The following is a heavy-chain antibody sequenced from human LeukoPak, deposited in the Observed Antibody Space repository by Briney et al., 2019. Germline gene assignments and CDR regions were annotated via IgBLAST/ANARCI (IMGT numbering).Heavy chain of an antibody. Sequence: GGSLRLSCAASRFTFSSYAMSWVRQAPGKGLEWVSTISGRGDSTYYADSVNGRFTISRDDSRNTLYLQMNTLRAEDTAVYYCAKAIAAPVWYFDLWGRGTLVTVSS. CDR1: RFTFSSYA. J-gene: IGHJ2*01. V-gene: IGHV3-23*01. CDR2: ISGRGDST. D-gene: IGHD6-13*01. CDR3: AKAIAAPVWYFDL.